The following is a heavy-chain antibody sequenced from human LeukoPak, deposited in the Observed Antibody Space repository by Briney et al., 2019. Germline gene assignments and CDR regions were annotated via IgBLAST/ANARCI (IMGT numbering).Heavy chain of an antibody. CDR3: ATASAYYDILTGYPNYYYCGMDV. CDR2: FDPEDGET. D-gene: IGHD3-9*01. V-gene: IGHV1-24*01. CDR1: GYTLTELS. Sequence: GASVKVSCKVSGYTLTELSMHWVRQAPGKGLEWMGGFDPEDGETIYAQKFQGRVTMTEDTSTDTAYMELSSLRSEDTAVYYCATASAYYDILTGYPNYYYCGMDVWGQGTTVTVSS. J-gene: IGHJ6*02.